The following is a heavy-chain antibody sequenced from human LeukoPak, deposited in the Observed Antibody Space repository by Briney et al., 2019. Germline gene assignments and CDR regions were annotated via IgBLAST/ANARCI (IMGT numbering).Heavy chain of an antibody. V-gene: IGHV3-53*01. D-gene: IGHD2-2*01. J-gene: IGHJ4*02. CDR1: GFTFSSSY. Sequence: GGSLRLSCAASGFTFSSSYMSWVRQAPGKGLEWVSSIYSGGSTYYAASVKGRFTISRDNSKNMLFLQMNSLRAEDTALYYCARDRALPATGYYFDYWGQGTLVTVSS. CDR2: IYSGGST. CDR3: ARDRALPATGYYFDY.